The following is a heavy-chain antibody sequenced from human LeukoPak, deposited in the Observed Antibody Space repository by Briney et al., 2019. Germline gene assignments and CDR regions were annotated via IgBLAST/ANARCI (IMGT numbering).Heavy chain of an antibody. J-gene: IGHJ6*02. V-gene: IGHV3-74*01. D-gene: IGHD3-9*01. CDR3: ARDVAPLDWLGV. CDR1: GFTLTTYW. Sequence: GGSLRLSCAASGFTLTTYWMHWVRQAPGKGLVWVSRLKSDGSSTSYADSVKGRFTISRDNAKNTLYLQMNSLGAEDTAVYYCARDVAPLDWLGVWGQGTTVTVSS. CDR2: LKSDGSST.